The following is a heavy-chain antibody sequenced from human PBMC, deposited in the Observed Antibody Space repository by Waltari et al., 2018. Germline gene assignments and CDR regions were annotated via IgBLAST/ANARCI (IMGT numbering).Heavy chain of an antibody. CDR3: ARDLLRDPLYPVAGEFDY. Sequence: EVQLLESGGGLVQPGGSLRLSCAASGFTFSSYAMSWVRQAPGKGLEWVSAISGSGGSTDYSDSLKGRFTISRDNAKNSLYLQMNSLSAEDTAVYYCARDLLRDPLYPVAGEFDYWGQGTLVTVSS. D-gene: IGHD6-19*01. CDR1: GFTFSSYA. CDR2: ISGSGGST. J-gene: IGHJ4*02. V-gene: IGHV3-23*01.